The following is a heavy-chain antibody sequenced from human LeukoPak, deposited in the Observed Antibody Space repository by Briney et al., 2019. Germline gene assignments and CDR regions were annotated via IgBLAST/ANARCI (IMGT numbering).Heavy chain of an antibody. J-gene: IGHJ6*03. D-gene: IGHD5-18*01. V-gene: IGHV4-30-2*05. CDR2: IYHSGST. CDR3: AREKTAMGYYYYMDV. Sequence: SETLSLTCTVSGGSISSGGYYWSWIRQPPGKGLEWIGYIYHSGSTHYNPSLKSRLTISVDTSKNQFSLKLSSVTAADTAVYYCAREKTAMGYYYYMDVWGKGTTVTVSS. CDR1: GGSISSGGYY.